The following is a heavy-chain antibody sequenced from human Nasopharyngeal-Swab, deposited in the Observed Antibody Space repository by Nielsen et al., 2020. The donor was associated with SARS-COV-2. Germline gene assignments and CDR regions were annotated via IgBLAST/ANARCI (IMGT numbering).Heavy chain of an antibody. CDR2: ISAYNGNT. V-gene: IGHV1-18*01. CDR3: ARMYYDILTGWYYYYGMDV. Sequence: WVRQAPGQGLEWMGWISAYNGNTNYAQKLQGRVTMTTDTSTSTAYMELRSLRSDDTAVYYCARMYYDILTGWYYYYGMDVWGQGTTVTVSS. D-gene: IGHD3-9*01. J-gene: IGHJ6*02.